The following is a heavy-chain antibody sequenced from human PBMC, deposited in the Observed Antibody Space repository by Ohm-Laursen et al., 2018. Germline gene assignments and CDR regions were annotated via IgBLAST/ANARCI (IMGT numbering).Heavy chain of an antibody. CDR3: ASYDFWSGYHDY. D-gene: IGHD3-3*01. CDR1: GYTLTELS. J-gene: IGHJ4*02. CDR2: FDPEDGET. V-gene: IGHV1-24*01. Sequence: SVKVSCKVSGYTLTELSMHWVRQAPGKGLEWMGGFDPEDGETIYAQKFQGRVTMTEDTSTDTAYMELSSLRSEDTAVYYCASYDFWSGYHDYWGQGTLVTVSS.